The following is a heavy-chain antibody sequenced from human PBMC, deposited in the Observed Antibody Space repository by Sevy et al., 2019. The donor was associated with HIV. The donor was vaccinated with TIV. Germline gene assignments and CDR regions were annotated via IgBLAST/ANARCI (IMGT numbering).Heavy chain of an antibody. D-gene: IGHD1-20*01. CDR3: VKDPTPHNPLGAFDY. CDR1: GFTFSSYA. Sequence: GGSLRLSCSASGFTFSSYAMHWVRQAPGKGLEYVSAISSNGGSTYYANSVKGSFTISVDNSKNTLYLQMSSLRAEDTAVYYCVKDPTPHNPLGAFDYWGQGTLVTVSS. V-gene: IGHV3-64D*06. CDR2: ISSNGGST. J-gene: IGHJ4*02.